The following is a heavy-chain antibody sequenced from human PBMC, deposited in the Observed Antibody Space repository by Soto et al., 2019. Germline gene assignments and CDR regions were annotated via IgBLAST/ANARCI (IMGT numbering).Heavy chain of an antibody. CDR3: VGGVRYCSTTRSCMVCYYYGMDF. V-gene: IGHV3-9*01. CDR2: ISWNSGSI. Sequence: EVQLVESGGGLVQPGRSLRLSCAASGFTFDDYAMHWVRQAPGKGLEWVSGISWNSGSIGYADSVKGRFTISMDNPKNHMDPSINSIRSEDTAYFYCVGGVRYCSTTRSCMVCYYYGMDFWGQGTTVTVSS. J-gene: IGHJ6*02. CDR1: GFTFDDYA. D-gene: IGHD2-2*01.